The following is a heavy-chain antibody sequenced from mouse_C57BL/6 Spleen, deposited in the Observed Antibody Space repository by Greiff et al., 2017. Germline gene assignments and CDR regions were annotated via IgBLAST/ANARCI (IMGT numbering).Heavy chain of an antibody. V-gene: IGHV1-63*01. Sequence: QVQLQQSGAELVRPGTSVKMSCKASGYTFTNYWIGWAKQRPGHGLEWIGDIYPGGGYTNYNEKFKGKATLTADKSSSTAYMQFSSLTSEDTAVYYCARSGGWNSNYLQGCAYWGQGTTVTVSA. CDR1: GYTFTNYW. D-gene: IGHD2-5*01. CDR2: IYPGGGYT. J-gene: IGHJ2*01. CDR3: ARSGGWNSNYLQGCAY.